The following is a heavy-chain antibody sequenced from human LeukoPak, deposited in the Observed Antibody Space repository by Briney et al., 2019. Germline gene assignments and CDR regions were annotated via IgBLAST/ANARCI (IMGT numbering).Heavy chain of an antibody. V-gene: IGHV4-4*07. J-gene: IGHJ4*02. CDR1: GGSISSYY. CDR3: ARESPPFYYGSGSYGLFDY. Sequence: SETLSLTCTVSGGSISSYYWSWIRQPAGKGLEWIGRIYTSGSTNYNPSLKSRVTMSVDTSKNQFSLKLSSVTAADTAVYYCARESPPFYYGSGSYGLFDYWGQGTLVTVSS. D-gene: IGHD3-10*01. CDR2: IYTSGST.